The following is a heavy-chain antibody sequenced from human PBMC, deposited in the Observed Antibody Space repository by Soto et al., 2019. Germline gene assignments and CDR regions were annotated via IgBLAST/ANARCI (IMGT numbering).Heavy chain of an antibody. CDR3: AKVRYSSPMGYYYGMDV. D-gene: IGHD6-19*01. CDR1: RVTFSKFI. CDR2: IIPIFGTA. J-gene: IGHJ6*02. Sequence: ASVKVSCKASRVTFSKFIVTWVRQAPGLGLEWVGGIIPIFGTANYAQKFQGGVTITADESTSTSYMEVNNLRSEDTAVYYCAKVRYSSPMGYYYGMDVWGQGTTVTVSS. V-gene: IGHV1-69*13.